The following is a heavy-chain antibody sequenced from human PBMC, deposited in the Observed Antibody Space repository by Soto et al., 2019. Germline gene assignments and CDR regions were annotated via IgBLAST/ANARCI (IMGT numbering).Heavy chain of an antibody. V-gene: IGHV4-59*01. J-gene: IGHJ5*02. CDR3: ARQLPPKARFDP. Sequence: SETLSLTCTVSGGSISSDYWSLIRQPPGKGLEWIWCIYYSGSTNYNPHLKSRVTISVDTSQNQFSLKLSSVTAADTAVYSCARQLPPKARFDPWGHVTLVTVS. D-gene: IGHD2-2*01. CDR1: GGSISSDY. CDR2: IYYSGST.